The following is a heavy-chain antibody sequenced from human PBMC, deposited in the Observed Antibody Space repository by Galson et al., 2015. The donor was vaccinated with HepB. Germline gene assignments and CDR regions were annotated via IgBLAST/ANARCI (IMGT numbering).Heavy chain of an antibody. V-gene: IGHV3-53*01. Sequence: SLRLSCAASGFTVSNNYMNWVRQAPGKGLEWVSIIHSGGLTYYADSVKGRFTVSRDNSENTLYLQMNSLRAEDTAVYYCARGRTDLRYCGGDCFDFWGQGTLVTVSS. CDR2: IHSGGLT. CDR1: GFTVSNNY. CDR3: ARGRTDLRYCGGDCFDF. J-gene: IGHJ4*02. D-gene: IGHD2-21*01.